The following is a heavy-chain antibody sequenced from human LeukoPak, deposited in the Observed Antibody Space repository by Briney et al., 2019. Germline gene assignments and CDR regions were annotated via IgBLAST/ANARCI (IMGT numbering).Heavy chain of an antibody. Sequence: KPSETLSLTCTVSGGSITSSGYYWGWIRQHPGKGLEYIGYIYHSGSTHYNPSLQSRVSMSVDTSKNQFSLKVTSVTAADTAVYYCARDKGDGYNYWLFDSWGQGILVTVSS. D-gene: IGHD5-24*01. CDR1: GGSITSSGYY. V-gene: IGHV4-31*03. CDR3: ARDKGDGYNYWLFDS. CDR2: IYHSGST. J-gene: IGHJ4*02.